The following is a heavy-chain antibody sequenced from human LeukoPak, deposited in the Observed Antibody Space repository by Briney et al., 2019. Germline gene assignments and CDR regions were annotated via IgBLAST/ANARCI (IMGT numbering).Heavy chain of an antibody. CDR2: ISSSSSYI. D-gene: IGHD2-15*01. V-gene: IGHV3-21*01. CDR3: ARASAVVGAFDI. J-gene: IGHJ3*02. Sequence: GGSLRLSCAASGFTFSSYSMNWVRQAPGKGLEWVSSISSSSSYIYYADSVKGRFTISRDNAKNSLYLQMNSLRAEDTAVYYCARASAVVGAFDIWGQGTMVTVSS. CDR1: GFTFSSYS.